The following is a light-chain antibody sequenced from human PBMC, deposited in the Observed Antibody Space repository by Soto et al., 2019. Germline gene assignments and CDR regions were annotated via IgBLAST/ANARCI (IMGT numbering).Light chain of an antibody. CDR3: ATWDDSLDGYV. CDR2: SHN. CDR1: SSNIGSNT. J-gene: IGLJ1*01. V-gene: IGLV1-44*01. Sequence: QSVPTQPPSASGTPGQRVTISCSGSSSNIGSNTVNWYQQLPGTAPKLLIYSHNQRPSGVPDRFSVSKSGTSASLAISGLQSEDEADYYCATWDDSLDGYVFGTGTKVTVL.